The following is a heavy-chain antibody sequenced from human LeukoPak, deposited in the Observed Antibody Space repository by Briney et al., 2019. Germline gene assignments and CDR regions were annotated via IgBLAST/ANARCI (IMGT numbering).Heavy chain of an antibody. CDR3: ARGNQQPPLNWFDP. Sequence: SETLSLTCTVSGGSISSGGYYWSWIRQHPGKGLEWIGYIYYSGSTYYNPSLKSRVTISVDTSKNQFSLKLSSVTAADTAVYYCARGNQQPPLNWFDPWGQGTLVTVSS. D-gene: IGHD1-14*01. V-gene: IGHV4-31*03. CDR2: IYYSGST. CDR1: GGSISSGGYY. J-gene: IGHJ5*02.